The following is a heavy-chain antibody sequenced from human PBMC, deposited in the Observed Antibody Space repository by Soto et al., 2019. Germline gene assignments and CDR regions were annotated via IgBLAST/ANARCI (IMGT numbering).Heavy chain of an antibody. D-gene: IGHD6-6*01. CDR1: SGSFSGYY. Sequence: SETLSLTCSIYSGSFSGYYWSWIRQPPGKGLEWIGEISQSGNTNYSPSLKSRVSISIDTSKKQFSLNLASVSAVDTAVYYCARAPKVSGSSQTRPDFWGQGTLVT. CDR3: ARAPKVSGSSQTRPDF. J-gene: IGHJ4*02. V-gene: IGHV4-34*01. CDR2: ISQSGNT.